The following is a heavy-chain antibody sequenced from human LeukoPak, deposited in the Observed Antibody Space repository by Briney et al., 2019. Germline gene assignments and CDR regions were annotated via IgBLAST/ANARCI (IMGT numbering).Heavy chain of an antibody. J-gene: IGHJ4*02. D-gene: IGHD6-19*01. Sequence: PGGSLRLSCAASGLTFSDYYMGWIRQAPGKGLEWISYISSSGNTIYYADSLKGRFTISRDNAKNSLYLQMNSLRAEDTAVYYCARILDSAWGELGYWGQGTLVTVSS. CDR2: ISSSGNTI. CDR3: ARILDSAWGELGY. CDR1: GLTFSDYY. V-gene: IGHV3-11*01.